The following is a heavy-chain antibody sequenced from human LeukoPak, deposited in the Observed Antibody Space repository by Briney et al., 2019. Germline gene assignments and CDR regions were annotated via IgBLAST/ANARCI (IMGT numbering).Heavy chain of an antibody. J-gene: IGHJ3*02. Sequence: SETLSLTCTVSGGSISSGGYYWSWIRQHPGKGLEWIGYIYYSGSTYYNPSLKSRVTISVDTSKNQFSLQLSSVTAADTAVYYCARQSCSSTSCPHRNVFDIWGQGTMVTVSP. CDR2: IYYSGST. CDR3: ARQSCSSTSCPHRNVFDI. V-gene: IGHV4-31*03. CDR1: GGSISSGGYY. D-gene: IGHD2-2*01.